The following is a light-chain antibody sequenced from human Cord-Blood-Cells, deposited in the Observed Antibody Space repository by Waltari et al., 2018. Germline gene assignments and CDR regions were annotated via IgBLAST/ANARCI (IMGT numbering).Light chain of an antibody. CDR2: QDS. CDR1: KLGDKY. Sequence: SYELTQPPSVSVSPGQTASITRSGDKLGDKYACWYQQKPGQSSGLVIYQDSKRPSGIPERFSGSNSGNTATLTISGTQAMDEADYYCQAWDSSTAVFGGGTKLTVL. V-gene: IGLV3-1*01. CDR3: QAWDSSTAV. J-gene: IGLJ2*01.